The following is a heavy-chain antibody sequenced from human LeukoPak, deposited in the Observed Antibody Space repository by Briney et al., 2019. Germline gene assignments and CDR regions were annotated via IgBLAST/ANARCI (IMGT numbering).Heavy chain of an antibody. J-gene: IGHJ4*02. D-gene: IGHD3-16*02. V-gene: IGHV4-59*08. CDR2: IYYSGST. Sequence: SETLSLTCTVSGGSISSYYWSWIRQPPGKGLEWIGYIYYSGSTNYNPSLKSRVTISVDTFKNQFSLKLSSVTAADTAVYYCARGYDYVWGSYRLALDYWGQGTLVTVSP. CDR1: GGSISSYY. CDR3: ARGYDYVWGSYRLALDY.